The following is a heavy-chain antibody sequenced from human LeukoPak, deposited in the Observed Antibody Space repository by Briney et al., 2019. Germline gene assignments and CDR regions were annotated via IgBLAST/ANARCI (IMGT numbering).Heavy chain of an antibody. D-gene: IGHD6-13*01. CDR2: ISSSGSTI. Sequence: GGSLRLSCAASGFTFSSYEMNWVRQAPGKGLEWVSYISSSGSTIYYADSVKGRFTISRDNAKNSLYLQMNSLRAGDTAVYYCARVQGSSWYPRDYYYYGMDVWGKGTTVTVSS. CDR3: ARVQGSSWYPRDYYYYGMDV. CDR1: GFTFSSYE. J-gene: IGHJ6*04. V-gene: IGHV3-48*03.